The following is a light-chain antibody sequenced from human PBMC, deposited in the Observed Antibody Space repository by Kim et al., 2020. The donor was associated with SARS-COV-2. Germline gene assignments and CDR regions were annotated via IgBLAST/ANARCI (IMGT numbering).Light chain of an antibody. Sequence: DIQMTQSPSTLSASVGDRVTITCRASQSISSWLAWYQQKPGKASKLLIYKASSLESGVPSRFSGSGSGTEFTLTISSLQPDDFATYYCKQYNSYPYSLAQGTKLEF. V-gene: IGKV1-5*03. CDR2: KAS. CDR3: KQYNSYPYS. CDR1: QSISSW. J-gene: IGKJ2*03.